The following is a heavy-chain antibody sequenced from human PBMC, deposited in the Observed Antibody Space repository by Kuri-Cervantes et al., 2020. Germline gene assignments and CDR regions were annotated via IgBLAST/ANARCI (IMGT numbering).Heavy chain of an antibody. J-gene: IGHJ6*02. CDR2: ISYDGSNK. CDR3: ARDWATYYSDSRGQHYYYGMDV. CDR1: GFTFSSYA. Sequence: GESLKISCAASGFTFSSYAMHWVRQAPGKGLEWVAVISYDGSNKYYADSVKGRFTISRDNAKNSLYLQINSLRAEDTAVYYCARDWATYYSDSRGQHYYYGMDVWGQGTTVTVSS. D-gene: IGHD3-22*01. V-gene: IGHV3-30-3*01.